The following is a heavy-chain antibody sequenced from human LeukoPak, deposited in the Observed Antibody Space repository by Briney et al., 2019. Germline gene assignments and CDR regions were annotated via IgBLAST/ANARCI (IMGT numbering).Heavy chain of an antibody. CDR2: ISGSGGST. Sequence: PGGSLRLSCAASGFTFSSYAMSWVRQAPGKGLEWVSAISGSGGSTYYADSVKGRSTISRDNAKNSLYLQMNSLRAEDTAVYYCARASSGAKVYWGQGTLVTVSS. J-gene: IGHJ4*02. CDR3: ARASSGAKVY. V-gene: IGHV3-23*01. CDR1: GFTFSSYA. D-gene: IGHD4-17*01.